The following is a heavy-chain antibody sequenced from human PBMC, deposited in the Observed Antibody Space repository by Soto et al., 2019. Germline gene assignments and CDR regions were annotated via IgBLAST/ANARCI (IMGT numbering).Heavy chain of an antibody. CDR1: GYTFTSFV. V-gene: IGHV1-18*01. CDR3: ARYTYYYDTHVPGLADH. J-gene: IGHJ5*02. CDR2: INADNGNT. D-gene: IGHD3-22*01. Sequence: ASVKVSCKASGYTFTSFVMHWVRQAPGQRLEWMGWINADNGNTNYAQNLQGRVTMITGTSTSTAYMELRSLRSDDTAVYYCARYTYYYDTHVPGLADHRGQGTLVTVSS.